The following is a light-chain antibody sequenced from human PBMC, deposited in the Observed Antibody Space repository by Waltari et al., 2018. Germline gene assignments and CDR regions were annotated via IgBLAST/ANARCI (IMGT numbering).Light chain of an antibody. Sequence: QSALTQPPSASGSPGQSVTISCTGTTSDVGDYNYVSWYQQHPGKAPNLIIYEVTKRPSGVPGRCSGSKSGNTASLTISGLQAEDEADYYCCSYAGSYTFRVFGGGTKLTVL. V-gene: IGLV2-8*01. J-gene: IGLJ2*01. CDR1: TSDVGDYNY. CDR2: EVT. CDR3: CSYAGSYTFRV.